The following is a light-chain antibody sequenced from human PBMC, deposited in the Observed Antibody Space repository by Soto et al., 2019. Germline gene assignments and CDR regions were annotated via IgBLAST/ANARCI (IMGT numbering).Light chain of an antibody. CDR3: AAWDDSLNVVV. J-gene: IGLJ2*01. V-gene: IGLV1-44*01. CDR2: GNN. CDR1: SSNIGSNS. Sequence: QSVLTQPHSASGAPGQRVTISCSGSSSNIGSNSVNWYQQLPGTAPKLLIYGNNQRPSGVPDRFSGSKSGTSASLAISGLQSEDEADYYCAAWDDSLNVVVFGGGTKLTVL.